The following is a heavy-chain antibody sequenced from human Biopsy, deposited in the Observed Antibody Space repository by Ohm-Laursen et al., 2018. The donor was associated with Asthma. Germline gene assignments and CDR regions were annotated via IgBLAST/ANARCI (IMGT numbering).Heavy chain of an antibody. D-gene: IGHD6-13*01. Sequence: GTLSLTCTVSGGSISSSTYYWGWIRQPPGKGLEWIGSVYYRGSTYYNPSLKSRVTISVDTSKSHFSLTLSSVTAADTAVYYCVRGSSSWHHGPFHYYYGLDVWGQGTTATVSS. J-gene: IGHJ6*02. CDR1: GGSISSSTYY. CDR3: VRGSSSWHHGPFHYYYGLDV. CDR2: VYYRGST. V-gene: IGHV4-39*02.